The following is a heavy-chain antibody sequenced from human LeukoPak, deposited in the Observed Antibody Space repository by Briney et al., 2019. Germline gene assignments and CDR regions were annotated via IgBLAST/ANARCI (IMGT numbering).Heavy chain of an antibody. CDR3: ARMATSSPYYFDY. J-gene: IGHJ4*02. V-gene: IGHV1-69*13. CDR2: IIPIFGTA. D-gene: IGHD5-24*01. CDR1: GGTFSSYA. Sequence: SVKVSCKASGGTFSSYAISWVRQAPGQGREWMGGIIPIFGTANYAQKFQGRVTITADESTRTAYMELSSLRTEDTAVYYCARMATSSPYYFDYWGEGNLFTASS.